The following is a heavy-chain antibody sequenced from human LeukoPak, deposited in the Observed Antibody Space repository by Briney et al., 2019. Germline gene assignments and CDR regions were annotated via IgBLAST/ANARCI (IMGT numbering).Heavy chain of an antibody. CDR1: GFTFSSYG. Sequence: GGSLRLSCAASGFTFSSYGMHWVRQAPGKGLEWVAFIRYDGSNKYYADSVKGRFTISRDNSKNTLYLQMNSLRAEDTAVYYCARGNYIAAAGTIDYWGQGTLVTVSS. J-gene: IGHJ4*02. CDR3: ARGNYIAAAGTIDY. V-gene: IGHV3-30*02. D-gene: IGHD6-13*01. CDR2: IRYDGSNK.